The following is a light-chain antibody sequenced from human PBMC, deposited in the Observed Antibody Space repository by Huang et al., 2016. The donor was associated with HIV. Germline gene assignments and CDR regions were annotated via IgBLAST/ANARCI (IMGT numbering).Light chain of an antibody. Sequence: DIQMTQSPSSLSTFIGDKVTITSQASQDIGNYLNWYQQRPGKAPKLLIYDASSLETGVTSRFSGGGSGTTFTFTITNLRPEDVATYYCQQYDGLPYTFGQGTLIEI. J-gene: IGKJ2*01. CDR3: QQYDGLPYT. V-gene: IGKV1-33*01. CDR2: DAS. CDR1: QDIGNY.